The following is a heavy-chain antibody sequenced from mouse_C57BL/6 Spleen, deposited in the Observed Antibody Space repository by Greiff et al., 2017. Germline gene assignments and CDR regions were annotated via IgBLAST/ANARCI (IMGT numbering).Heavy chain of an antibody. CDR3: ARSTGLYYDYDNDSSYAMDY. Sequence: SGPELVKPGASVKMSCKASGYTFTDYNMHWVKQSHGKSLEWMGYINPNNGGTSYNQKFKGKATLTVNKSSSTAYMELRSLTSEDSAVYYCARSTGLYYDYDNDSSYAMDYWGQGTSVTVSS. J-gene: IGHJ4*01. D-gene: IGHD2-4*01. V-gene: IGHV1-22*01. CDR2: INPNNGGT. CDR1: GYTFTDYN.